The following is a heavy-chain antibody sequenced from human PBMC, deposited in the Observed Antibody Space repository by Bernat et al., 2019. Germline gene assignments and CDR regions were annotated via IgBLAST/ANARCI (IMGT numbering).Heavy chain of an antibody. Sequence: QVQLVESGGGVVQPGKSLTLSCVPSGFSFSSYGFHWVRQAPGKGLEWVGVIWYDASNTYYADSVRGRFTISRDDSKNTLFLQINSLRAEDTAVDYCGREGWSNSGMAGTGTDYWGQGTLVSVSS. CDR2: IWYDASNT. CDR3: GREGWSNSGMAGTGTDY. J-gene: IGHJ4*02. V-gene: IGHV3-33*01. D-gene: IGHD6-19*01. CDR1: GFSFSSYG.